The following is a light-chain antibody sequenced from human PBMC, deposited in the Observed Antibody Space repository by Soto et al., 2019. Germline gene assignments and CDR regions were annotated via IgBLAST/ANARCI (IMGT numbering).Light chain of an antibody. V-gene: IGKV3-15*01. Sequence: EVVMTQSPDTLSVSPGDGATLSCRASQNVHSDLAWYQQKPGQAPRLVIYDTSTRATDIPVRFTGGGSGTEFTLTISSLKSEEFAVYYCQPYNNWPLTFGGGTKVEIK. CDR3: QPYNNWPLT. CDR1: QNVHSD. J-gene: IGKJ4*01. CDR2: DTS.